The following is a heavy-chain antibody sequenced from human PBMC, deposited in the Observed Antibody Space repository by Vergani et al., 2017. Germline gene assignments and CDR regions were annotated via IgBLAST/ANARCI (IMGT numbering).Heavy chain of an antibody. V-gene: IGHV4-31*03. CDR2: IYYSGRT. CDR1: GGSISSGGYY. J-gene: IGHJ4*02. Sequence: QVQLQESGPGLVKPSQTLSLTCTVSGGSISSGGYYWSWIRQHPGKGLEWIGYIYYSGRTYYNPSLQSRVTISVDTSKNQFALKLSSVTAAETAVYYCARAQLASFEYWGQGTLVTVSS. D-gene: IGHD2-2*01. CDR3: ARAQLASFEY.